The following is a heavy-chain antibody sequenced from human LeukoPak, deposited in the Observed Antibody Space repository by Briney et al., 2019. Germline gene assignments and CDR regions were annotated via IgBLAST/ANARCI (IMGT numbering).Heavy chain of an antibody. Sequence: PGGSLRLSCAASGFTFSTYSMNWVRQAPGKGLEWVSSISSGSSYISYADSVKGRFTVSRDNAKNSLYLQMNSLGAEDTAVYYCASIYGDHAVDFWGQGTLVTVSS. V-gene: IGHV3-21*01. J-gene: IGHJ4*02. CDR1: GFTFSTYS. D-gene: IGHD4-17*01. CDR2: ISSGSSYI. CDR3: ASIYGDHAVDF.